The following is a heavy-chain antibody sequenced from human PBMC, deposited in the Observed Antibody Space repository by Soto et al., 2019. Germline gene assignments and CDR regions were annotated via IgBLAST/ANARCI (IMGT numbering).Heavy chain of an antibody. J-gene: IGHJ6*02. D-gene: IGHD2-2*03. CDR1: GFTFSSYA. CDR2: ITGSGGST. Sequence: GGSLRLSCAASGFTFSSYALSWVRQAPGKGLEWVSGITGSGGSTYYADYVKGRFTISRDDSKNTLYLQMNSLRVEDTAAYYCAKGGYCTSPSFCPYYNGMDVWGPGTTVTVSS. CDR3: AKGGYCTSPSFCPYYNGMDV. V-gene: IGHV3-23*01.